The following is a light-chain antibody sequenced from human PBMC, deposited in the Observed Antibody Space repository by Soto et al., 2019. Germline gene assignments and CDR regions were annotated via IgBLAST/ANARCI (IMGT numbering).Light chain of an antibody. Sequence: DIQMTQSPSSLSASVGDRVTITCRASQSISSYLNWYQQKPGKAPKLLIYAASSLQSGVPSRFSGSASGTDFTLTISSLQPEDFGTYYCEQSYSTPPFTFGPGTKVDIK. CDR3: EQSYSTPPFT. CDR2: AAS. V-gene: IGKV1-39*01. J-gene: IGKJ3*01. CDR1: QSISSY.